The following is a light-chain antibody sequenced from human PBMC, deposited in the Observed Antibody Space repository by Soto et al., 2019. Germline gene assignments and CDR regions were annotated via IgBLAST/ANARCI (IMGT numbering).Light chain of an antibody. Sequence: QSALTQPRSVSGSPGQSVTISCTGTSSDVGGYNYVSWYQQHPGKAPKLMIYDVSKRPSGVPDRFSGSKSGNTASLTISGLQAGDEADYYCSSYAGSYTRMVFGEGTKLTVL. CDR2: DVS. V-gene: IGLV2-11*01. CDR1: SSDVGGYNY. J-gene: IGLJ2*01. CDR3: SSYAGSYTRMV.